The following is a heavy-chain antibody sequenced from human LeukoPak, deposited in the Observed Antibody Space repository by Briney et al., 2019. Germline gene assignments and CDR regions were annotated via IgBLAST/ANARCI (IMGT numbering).Heavy chain of an antibody. J-gene: IGHJ4*02. V-gene: IGHV3-11*05. Sequence: GGSLRLSCAASGFTFSDYYMSWIRQAPGKGLEWVSYISSSSSYTNYADSVKGRFTISRDNAKNSLYLQMNSLRAEDTAVYYRARGYTMVRGEDYWGQGTLVTVSS. CDR1: GFTFSDYY. D-gene: IGHD3-10*01. CDR3: ARGYTMVRGEDY. CDR2: ISSSSSYT.